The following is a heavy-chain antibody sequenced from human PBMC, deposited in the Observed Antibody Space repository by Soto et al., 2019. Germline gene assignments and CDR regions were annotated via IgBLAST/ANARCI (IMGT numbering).Heavy chain of an antibody. D-gene: IGHD3-22*01. Sequence: ASVKVSCKASGYTFTSYGISWVRQAPGQGLEWMGWISAYNGNTNYAQKLQGRVTMTTDTSTSTAYMELRSLRSDDTAVYYCARVFPSDYDSNYFQHWGQGTLVTVSS. CDR1: GYTFTSYG. CDR2: ISAYNGNT. V-gene: IGHV1-18*01. CDR3: ARVFPSDYDSNYFQH. J-gene: IGHJ1*01.